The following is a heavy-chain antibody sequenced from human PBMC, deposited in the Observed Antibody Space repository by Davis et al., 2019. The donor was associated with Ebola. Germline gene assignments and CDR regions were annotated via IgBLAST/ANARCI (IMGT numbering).Heavy chain of an antibody. CDR1: GGSISSYY. J-gene: IGHJ6*04. CDR3: ARLLYYYGMDV. V-gene: IGHV4-59*08. CDR2: INYSGST. Sequence: MPSETLSLTCTVSGGSISSYYWSWIRQPPGKGLEWIAYINYSGSTNYNPSLKSRVTISVDTSKNQFSLKLSSVTAADTAVYYCARLLYYYGMDVWGKGTTVTVSS.